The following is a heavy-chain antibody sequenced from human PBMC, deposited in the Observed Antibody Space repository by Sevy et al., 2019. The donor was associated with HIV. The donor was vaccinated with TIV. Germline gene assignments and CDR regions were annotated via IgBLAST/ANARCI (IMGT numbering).Heavy chain of an antibody. CDR2: FIPMFDTT. CDR1: GGTFINYA. J-gene: IGHJ6*02. Sequence: ASVKVSCKASGGTFINYAVTWVRQAPGQGLEWMGGFIPMFDTTNSAQKFQGRVTLTADGSTSTAYMELSSLRSEDTAVYYCASSYFDSSGYSPLFYYGMDVWGQGTTVTVSS. V-gene: IGHV1-69*13. D-gene: IGHD3-22*01. CDR3: ASSYFDSSGYSPLFYYGMDV.